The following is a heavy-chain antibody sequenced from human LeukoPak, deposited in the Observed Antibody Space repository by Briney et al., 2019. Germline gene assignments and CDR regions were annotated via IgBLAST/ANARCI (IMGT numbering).Heavy chain of an antibody. D-gene: IGHD1-1*01. CDR3: ARVEVPGGTTYGMDV. V-gene: IGHV1-69*04. CDR2: IIPILGIA. CDR1: GGTSSSYA. J-gene: IGHJ6*02. Sequence: ASVKVSCKASGGTSSSYAISWVRQAPGQGLEWMGRIIPILGIANYAQKFQGRVTITADKSTSTAYMELSSLRSEDTAVYYCARVEVPGGTTYGMDVWGQGTTVTVSS.